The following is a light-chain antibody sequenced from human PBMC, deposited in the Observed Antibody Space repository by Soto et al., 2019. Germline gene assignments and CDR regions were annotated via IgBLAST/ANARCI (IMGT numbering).Light chain of an antibody. Sequence: QSALTQPASVSGSPGQSITISCTGTSSDIGGYNYVSWYQQPPGKAPKLSIHGVDNRPSGVSNRFSGSKSGNTASLTISGLQAEDEADYYCSSYSDSGPGVVFGGGTKLTVL. CDR2: GVD. CDR1: SSDIGGYNY. CDR3: SSYSDSGPGVV. J-gene: IGLJ2*01. V-gene: IGLV2-14*01.